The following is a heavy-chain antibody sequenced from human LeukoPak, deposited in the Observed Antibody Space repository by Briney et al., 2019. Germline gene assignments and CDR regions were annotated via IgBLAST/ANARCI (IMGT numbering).Heavy chain of an antibody. V-gene: IGHV4-59*01. CDR1: GGSISSYY. J-gene: IGHJ5*02. Sequence: PSETLSLTCTVSGGSISSYYWSWIRQPPGKGLEWIGYIYYSGSTNYNPSLKSRVTISVDTSKNQFSLKLGSVTAADTAVYYCARVSDIVVVPAEFDPWGQGTLVTVSS. CDR3: ARVSDIVVVPAEFDP. CDR2: IYYSGST. D-gene: IGHD2-2*01.